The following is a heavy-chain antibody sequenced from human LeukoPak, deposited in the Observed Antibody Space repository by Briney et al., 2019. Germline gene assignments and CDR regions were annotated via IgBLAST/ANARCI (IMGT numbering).Heavy chain of an antibody. J-gene: IGHJ4*02. D-gene: IGHD6-13*01. CDR3: SGGLPTDTAADLVY. CDR2: IYYSGST. Sequence: SETLSLTCTVSGGSISSYYRSWIRQPPGKGLEWIGYIYYSGSTNYNPSLNSRVTTSVDTSKNNFSLKRRAVSAPDTAVEYFSGGLPTDTAADLVYRGEGKLVTVSS. V-gene: IGHV4-59*01. CDR1: GGSISSYY.